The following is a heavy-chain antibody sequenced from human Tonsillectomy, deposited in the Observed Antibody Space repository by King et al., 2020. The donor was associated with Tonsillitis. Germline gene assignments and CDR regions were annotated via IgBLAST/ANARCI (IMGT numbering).Heavy chain of an antibody. CDR2: IYYSGTT. CDR1: GGSISSYY. J-gene: IGHJ3*02. CDR3: ASDWGSGAFDI. Sequence: VQLQESGPGLVKPSETLPLTCTVSGGSISSYYWNWIRQPPGKGLEWIGYIYYSGTTNYNPSLKSRVTISVDTSKNQFSLKLSSVTAADTAVYYCASDWGSGAFDIWGQGTMVTVSS. V-gene: IGHV4-59*01. D-gene: IGHD7-27*01.